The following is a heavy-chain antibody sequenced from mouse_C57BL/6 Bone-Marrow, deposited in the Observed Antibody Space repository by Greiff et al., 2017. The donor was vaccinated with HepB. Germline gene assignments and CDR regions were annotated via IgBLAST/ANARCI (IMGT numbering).Heavy chain of an antibody. CDR1: GYAFSSSW. D-gene: IGHD1-1*01. V-gene: IGHV1-82*01. CDR3: ARYSSYVGVYFDY. Sequence: VKLQQSGPELVKPGASVKISCKASGYAFSSSWMNWVKQRPGKGLEWIGRIYPGDGDTNYNGKVKGKATLTADKSSSTAYMQLSSLTSEDSAVYFCARYSSYVGVYFDYWGQGTTLTVSS. CDR2: IYPGDGDT. J-gene: IGHJ2*01.